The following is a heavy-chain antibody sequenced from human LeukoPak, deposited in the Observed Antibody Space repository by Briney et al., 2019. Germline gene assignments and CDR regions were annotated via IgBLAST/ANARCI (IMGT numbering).Heavy chain of an antibody. CDR1: GYTFTSYG. D-gene: IGHD6-13*01. CDR3: ARDRADSSSRYVGGDY. V-gene: IGHV1-18*01. Sequence: ASLKLSCTASGYTFTSYGISWVRQAPGQGLEWMGCISAYNGNTNYAQKLQGRVTMTTDTSTSTAYKELRSLRFDDTGGCYCARDRADSSSRYVGGDYLGQGTLVTLSS. J-gene: IGHJ4*02. CDR2: ISAYNGNT.